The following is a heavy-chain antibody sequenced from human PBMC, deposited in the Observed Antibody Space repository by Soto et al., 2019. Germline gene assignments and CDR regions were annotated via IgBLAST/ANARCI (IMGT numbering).Heavy chain of an antibody. CDR1: GFTFTNYG. CDR3: AKEGSLAARRSFFDY. V-gene: IGHV3-30*18. CDR2: ISYDGSKK. Sequence: QVQLEESGGGVVQPGRSLRLSCAAYGFTFTNYGMLWVRQAPGKGLEWVAIISYDGSKKYYAESVKGRFTISRDNSKNAVYLQMNGLRAEDTALYYCAKEGSLAARRSFFDYWGQGTPVTVSS. D-gene: IGHD6-6*01. J-gene: IGHJ4*02.